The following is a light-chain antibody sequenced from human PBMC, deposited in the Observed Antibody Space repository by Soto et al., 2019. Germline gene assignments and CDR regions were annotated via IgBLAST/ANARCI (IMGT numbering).Light chain of an antibody. CDR3: QQYNSYSPYT. CDR2: KAS. V-gene: IGKV1-5*03. J-gene: IGKJ2*01. Sequence: DIQMTQSPSTLSASVGDRVTITCRASQSISSWLAWYQQKPGNAPKLLIYKASSLESGVPSRFSGSGSGTEFTLTISSLQPDDFATYYCQQYNSYSPYTFGQGTKLEIK. CDR1: QSISSW.